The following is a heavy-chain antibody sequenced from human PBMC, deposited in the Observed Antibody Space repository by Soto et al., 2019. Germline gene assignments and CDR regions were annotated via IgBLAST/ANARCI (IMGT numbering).Heavy chain of an antibody. CDR3: ARGIDYGDLDY. CDR1: VGSISSYY. D-gene: IGHD4-17*01. J-gene: IGHJ4*02. V-gene: IGHV4-59*01. Sequence: SQTRSLTCTVSVGSISSYYWSWIRQPPGKGLEWIRYIYYSGSTNYNPSLKSRVTISVDTSKNQFSLKLSSVTAADTAVYYCARGIDYGDLDYWGQGTLVTVSS. CDR2: IYYSGST.